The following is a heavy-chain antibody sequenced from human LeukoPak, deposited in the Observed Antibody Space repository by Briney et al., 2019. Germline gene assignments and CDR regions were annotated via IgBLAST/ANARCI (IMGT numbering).Heavy chain of an antibody. Sequence: SETLSLTCTVSGGSISSDGYYWTWIRQHPGKGLEWIGYIYYSGTTYYNPSLESRVTLSVDTSKNQFSLRLSSVTAADTAVYYCARDPGGGLDYWGQGTLVTVSS. V-gene: IGHV4-31*03. CDR3: ARDPGGGLDY. CDR1: GGSISSDGYY. D-gene: IGHD3-10*01. J-gene: IGHJ4*02. CDR2: IYYSGTT.